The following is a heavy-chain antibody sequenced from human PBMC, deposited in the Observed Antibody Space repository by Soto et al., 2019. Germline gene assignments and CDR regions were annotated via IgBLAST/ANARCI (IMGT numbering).Heavy chain of an antibody. CDR1: GFTFSDYY. D-gene: IGHD5-18*01. Sequence: PGGSLRLSCAASGFTFSDYYMSWIRQAPGKGLEWVSYISSSSSYTNYADSVKGRFTISRDNAKNSLYLQMNSLRAEDTAVYYCARGLQYVDTAMVSDFDYWGQGTLVTVPQ. V-gene: IGHV3-11*06. CDR2: ISSSSSYT. CDR3: ARGLQYVDTAMVSDFDY. J-gene: IGHJ4*02.